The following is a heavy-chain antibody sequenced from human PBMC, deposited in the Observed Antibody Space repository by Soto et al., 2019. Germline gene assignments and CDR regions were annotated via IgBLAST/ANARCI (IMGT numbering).Heavy chain of an antibody. CDR2: ISATGGDT. Sequence: EVQLLESGGGLVQPGGSLRLSCAASGLTFSNYAMRWVRQAPGEGLEWVSAISATGGDTYYADFVTGRFTVSRDNSKNTLFLQMNSLRAEDTAVYYCAKEMTIGRPYDYWGQGALVTVSS. J-gene: IGHJ4*02. V-gene: IGHV3-23*01. CDR3: AKEMTIGRPYDY. CDR1: GLTFSNYA.